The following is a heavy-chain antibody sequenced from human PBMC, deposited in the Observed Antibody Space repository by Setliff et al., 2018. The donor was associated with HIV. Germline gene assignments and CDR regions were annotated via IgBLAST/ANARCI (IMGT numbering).Heavy chain of an antibody. CDR3: TTATIPPAGWGALDI. CDR1: GLHVRGAW. CDR2: VKLDSDGGTI. D-gene: IGHD6-19*01. Sequence: GGSLRLSCKPSGLHVRGAWMNWVRQAPGKGLEWVGRVKLDSDGGTIDYAAPVQGRFVISRDDSQNLLSLQLNALRTEDTGVYYCTTATIPPAGWGALDIWGPGTTVTVSS. V-gene: IGHV3-15*01. J-gene: IGHJ3*02.